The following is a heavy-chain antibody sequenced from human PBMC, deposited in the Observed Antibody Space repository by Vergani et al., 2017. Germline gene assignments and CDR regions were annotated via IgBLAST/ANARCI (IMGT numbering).Heavy chain of an antibody. Sequence: EVQLVESGGGIVKPGGSLRLSCVASGFSFRNAWMNWVRRISGKGLEWVGRINSTFDRGTTDYAAAVKGRFTISRDDSKNTMFLQMNGLKTEDIGVYYCTTDPRYCGDGSCYWLRDHHYYGMDVWGQGTTVTVSS. D-gene: IGHD2-21*01. J-gene: IGHJ6*02. V-gene: IGHV3-15*07. CDR2: INSTFDRGTT. CDR3: TTDPRYCGDGSCYWLRDHHYYGMDV. CDR1: GFSFRNAW.